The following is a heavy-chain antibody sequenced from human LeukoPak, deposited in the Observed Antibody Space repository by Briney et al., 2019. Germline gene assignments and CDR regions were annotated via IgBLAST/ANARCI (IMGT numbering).Heavy chain of an antibody. J-gene: IGHJ3*02. V-gene: IGHV1-2*04. Sequence: GASVEVSCKASGYTFTGYYMHWVRQAPGKGLEWMGWINPNSGGTNYAHKFQGWVTMTRDTSITTAYMELSRLRSHDTAVYYCARAGIVGAKTLGLRSDFDIWGQGTMVTVSS. CDR1: GYTFTGYY. CDR2: INPNSGGT. CDR3: ARAGIVGAKTLGLRSDFDI. D-gene: IGHD1-26*01.